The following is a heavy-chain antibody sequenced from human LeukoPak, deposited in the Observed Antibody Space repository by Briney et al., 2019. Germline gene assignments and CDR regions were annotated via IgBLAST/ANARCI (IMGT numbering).Heavy chain of an antibody. Sequence: SVKVSCKASGYTFTSYGISWVRQAPGQGLEWMGGIIPIFGTANYAQKFQGRVTITADKSTSTAYMELSSLRSEDTAVYYCARAGDYLGSFDYWGQGTLVTVSS. CDR1: GYTFTSYG. D-gene: IGHD4-17*01. J-gene: IGHJ4*02. CDR3: ARAGDYLGSFDY. CDR2: IIPIFGTA. V-gene: IGHV1-69*06.